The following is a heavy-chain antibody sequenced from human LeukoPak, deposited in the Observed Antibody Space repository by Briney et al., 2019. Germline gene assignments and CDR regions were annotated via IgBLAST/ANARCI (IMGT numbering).Heavy chain of an antibody. Sequence: RTGGSQRLSCAASGFTFSSYAMHWVRQAPGKGLEYVSAISSNGGSTYYANSVKGRFTISRDNSKNTLYLQMGSLRAEDMAVYYCARDGIWFGDYWGQGTLVTVSS. D-gene: IGHD3-10*01. CDR2: ISSNGGST. V-gene: IGHV3-64*01. CDR3: ARDGIWFGDY. J-gene: IGHJ4*02. CDR1: GFTFSSYA.